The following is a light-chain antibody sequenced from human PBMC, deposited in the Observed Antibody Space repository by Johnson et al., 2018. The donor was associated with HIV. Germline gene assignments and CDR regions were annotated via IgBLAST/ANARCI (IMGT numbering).Light chain of an antibody. CDR2: ENK. CDR1: SSNIGKNY. V-gene: IGLV1-51*02. Sequence: QSVLTQPPSVSAAPGQMVSISCSGSSSNIGKNYVSWYQQFPGTAPKLLIHENKKRPSGIPDRFSGAKSGTSATLDITGLQPGDEAGYYCGTWDSSLGAWGFGTVTKVTVL. CDR3: GTWDSSLGAWG. J-gene: IGLJ1*01.